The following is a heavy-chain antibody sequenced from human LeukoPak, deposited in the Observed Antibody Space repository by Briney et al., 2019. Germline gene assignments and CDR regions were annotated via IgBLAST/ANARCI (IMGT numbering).Heavy chain of an antibody. CDR2: INPNSGAT. CDR1: GYSFTGYY. Sequence: GASVKVSCKASGYSFTGYYMHWVRQAPGQGLEWMGWINPNSGATNYAQKFQGRVTMTRDTSISTAYMELGRLRSDDTAVYYCARGHGSRSYSYFGMDVCGQGTTVTVSS. CDR3: ARGHGSRSYSYFGMDV. J-gene: IGHJ6*02. V-gene: IGHV1-2*02. D-gene: IGHD3-10*01.